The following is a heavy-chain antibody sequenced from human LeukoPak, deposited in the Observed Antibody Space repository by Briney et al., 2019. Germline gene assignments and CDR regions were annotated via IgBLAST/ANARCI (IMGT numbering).Heavy chain of an antibody. CDR3: ARTSGYYSDY. Sequence: GASVKVSCKASGGTFSSYASSWVRQAPGQGLEWMGRIIPIFGTANYAQKFQGRVTITTDESTSTAYMELSSLRSEDTAVYYCARTSGYYSDYWGQGTLVTVSS. J-gene: IGHJ4*02. CDR2: IIPIFGTA. CDR1: GGTFSSYA. D-gene: IGHD3-22*01. V-gene: IGHV1-69*05.